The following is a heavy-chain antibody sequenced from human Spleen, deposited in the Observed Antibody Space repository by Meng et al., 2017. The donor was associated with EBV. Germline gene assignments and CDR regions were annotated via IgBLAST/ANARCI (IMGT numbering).Heavy chain of an antibody. D-gene: IGHD5-24*01. CDR2: ISYDGSDK. CDR3: AKGRDGYHLDY. Sequence: QAEVVGVGVGVAPPGMSRRLSCAASGFSFSNYGMHWLRQAPGKGLEWVALISYDGSDKYYADSVKGRFTISRDNSKNTLNLQMNSLRAQDTAVYYCAKGRDGYHLDYWGQGTLVTVSS. V-gene: IGHV3-30*18. CDR1: GFSFSNYG. J-gene: IGHJ4*02.